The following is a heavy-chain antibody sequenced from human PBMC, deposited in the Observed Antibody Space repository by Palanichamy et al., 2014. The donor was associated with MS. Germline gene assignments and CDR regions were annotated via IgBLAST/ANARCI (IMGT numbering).Heavy chain of an antibody. J-gene: IGHJ4*02. Sequence: QVQLVQSGAEVKKPGASVKVSCKASGYIFTSYYMHWVRQAPGQGLEWMGIINPSGGSTSYAQKFQGRVTMTRDTSTSTVYMELSSLRSEDTAVYYCAGQWELPLDYWGQGTLVTVSS. D-gene: IGHD1-26*01. CDR1: GYIFTSYY. CDR3: AGQWELPLDY. V-gene: IGHV1-46*01. CDR2: INPSGGST.